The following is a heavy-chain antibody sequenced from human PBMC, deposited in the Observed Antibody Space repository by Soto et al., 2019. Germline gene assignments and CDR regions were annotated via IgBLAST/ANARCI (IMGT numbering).Heavy chain of an antibody. V-gene: IGHV3-74*01. Sequence: EVHLVESGGGLVQPGGSLRLSCAASGFNFSIYWMHWVRQAPGKGPVWVSRIDNAGSSARYADSVKGRFTISRDNAKNTVYLQMNSLRAEDTAVYYCTRVGGSVSGMDVWGQGTTVTVSS. J-gene: IGHJ6*02. CDR2: IDNAGSSA. D-gene: IGHD1-26*01. CDR3: TRVGGSVSGMDV. CDR1: GFNFSIYW.